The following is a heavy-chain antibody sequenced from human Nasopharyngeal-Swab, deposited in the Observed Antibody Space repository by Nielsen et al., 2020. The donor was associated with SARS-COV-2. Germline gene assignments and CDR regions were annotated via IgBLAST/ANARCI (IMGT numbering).Heavy chain of an antibody. CDR3: TRAYSSSWYPGYYYYGMDV. CDR2: IYYSGST. D-gene: IGHD6-13*01. J-gene: IGHJ6*02. Sequence: SDTLSLTCTVSGGSISSYYWSWIRQPPGKGLEWIGYIYYSGSTNYNPSLKSRVTISVDTSKNQFSLKLSSVTAADTAVYYCTRAYSSSWYPGYYYYGMDVRGQGTTVTVSS. CDR1: GGSISSYY. V-gene: IGHV4-59*07.